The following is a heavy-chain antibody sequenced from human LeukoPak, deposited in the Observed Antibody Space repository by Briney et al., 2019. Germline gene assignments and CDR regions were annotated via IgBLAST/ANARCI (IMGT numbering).Heavy chain of an antibody. J-gene: IGHJ6*03. CDR1: GFTFNTYF. Sequence: GGSLRLSCAVSGFTFNTYFMHWVRQSPGKGLVWVSHIGTDGTDTAYADSVKGRFTISRDNAKDTLYLQMHSLRAEDTAVYYCARSGPEQRGSNFYFYMDVWGKGTTLTVSS. CDR2: IGTDGTDT. CDR3: ARSGPEQRGSNFYFYMDV. D-gene: IGHD3-10*01. V-gene: IGHV3-74*01.